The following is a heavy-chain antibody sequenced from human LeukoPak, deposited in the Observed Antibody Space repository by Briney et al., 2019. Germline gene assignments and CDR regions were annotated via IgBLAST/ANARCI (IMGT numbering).Heavy chain of an antibody. J-gene: IGHJ5*02. CDR3: ARDRGDPGFTMVRGPPLGWFDP. CDR2: IYYSGST. V-gene: IGHV4-59*01. CDR1: GGSISSYY. Sequence: PSETLSLTCTVSGGSISSYYWSWIRQPPGKGLEWIGNIYYSGSTNYNPSLKSRVTISVDTSKNQFSLKLSSVTAADTAAYYCARDRGDPGFTMVRGPPLGWFDPWGQGTLVTVSS. D-gene: IGHD3-10*01.